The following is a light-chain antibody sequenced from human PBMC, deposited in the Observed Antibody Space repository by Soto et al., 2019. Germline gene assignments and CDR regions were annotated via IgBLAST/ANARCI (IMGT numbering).Light chain of an antibody. Sequence: DIQMTQSPSSLSASVGDRVTITCRASQGISNYLAWYQQKPGKVPKLLIYAASTLQSGVPSRFSGGGSGTDFTLTISSLQTEDVETYYCQKYNSASWTFGQGTKVEIK. J-gene: IGKJ1*01. V-gene: IGKV1-27*01. CDR3: QKYNSASWT. CDR1: QGISNY. CDR2: AAS.